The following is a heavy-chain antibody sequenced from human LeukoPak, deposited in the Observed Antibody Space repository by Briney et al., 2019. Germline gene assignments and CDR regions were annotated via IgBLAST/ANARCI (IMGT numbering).Heavy chain of an antibody. D-gene: IGHD4-17*01. CDR1: GFTFSNYD. J-gene: IGHJ2*01. Sequence: SLRLSCAASGFTFSNYDIHWVREAPGKGLEWVAIISYDGSNRYYADSVKGRFTISRDNSGNTLSLQMSSLRAEDTAVYYCARDDYGDYGWYFDLWGRGTLVSVSS. V-gene: IGHV3-30*03. CDR3: ARDDYGDYGWYFDL. CDR2: ISYDGSNR.